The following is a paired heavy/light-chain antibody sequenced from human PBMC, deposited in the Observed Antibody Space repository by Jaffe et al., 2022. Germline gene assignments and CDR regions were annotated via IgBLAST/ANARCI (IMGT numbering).Heavy chain of an antibody. V-gene: IGHV4-39*01. CDR3: SRHQLYYDLWSPVDY. Sequence: QLQLQESGPGLVKPSETLSLTCTVSGGSINSRNYYWGWIRQSPGKGLEWIGTIHHSGTTYYNPSLRSRITISVDTSKNQFSLKLTSVTAADTALYYCSRHQLYYDLWSPVDYWGQGTLVTVSS. J-gene: IGHJ4*02. CDR2: IHHSGTT. CDR1: GGSINSRNYY. D-gene: IGHD3-3*01.
Light chain of an antibody. CDR1: QRVSSNY. CDR3: QQYAASPLT. Sequence: EIVLTQSPGTLSLSPGETATLSCRASQRVSSNYFAWYQQKRGQAPRLLIYATSSRATGIPDRFSGGGSGTDFTLTITRLEPEDFAVYYCQQYAASPLTFGGGTKVQIK. J-gene: IGKJ4*01. CDR2: ATS. V-gene: IGKV3-20*01.